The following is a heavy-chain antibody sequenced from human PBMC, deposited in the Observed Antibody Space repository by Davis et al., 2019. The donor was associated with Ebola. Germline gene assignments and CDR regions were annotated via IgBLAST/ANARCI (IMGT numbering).Heavy chain of an antibody. V-gene: IGHV1-69*04. D-gene: IGHD3-10*01. Sequence: SVKVSCKASGGTFSSYTISWVRQAPGQGLEWMGRIIPILGIANYAQKFQGRVTITADKSTSTVYMELSSLRSEDTAVYYCARDGNYGSGSPQVDYWGQGTLVTVSS. J-gene: IGHJ4*02. CDR1: GGTFSSYT. CDR2: IIPILGIA. CDR3: ARDGNYGSGSPQVDY.